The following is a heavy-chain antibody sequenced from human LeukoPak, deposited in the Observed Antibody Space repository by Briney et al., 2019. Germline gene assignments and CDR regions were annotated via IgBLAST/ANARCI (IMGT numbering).Heavy chain of an antibody. CDR1: GFTFDDYG. J-gene: IGHJ1*01. D-gene: IGHD5-18*01. CDR3: ARDRGAGYMYLQH. Sequence: GSLRLSCAASGFTFDDYGMSWVRQAPGKGLEWVSGINRNGGSAGYADSVKGRFTISRDNVKNSLFLQMNSLRAEDTALYYCARDRGAGYMYLQHWGQGTLVTVSS. CDR2: INRNGGSA. V-gene: IGHV3-20*04.